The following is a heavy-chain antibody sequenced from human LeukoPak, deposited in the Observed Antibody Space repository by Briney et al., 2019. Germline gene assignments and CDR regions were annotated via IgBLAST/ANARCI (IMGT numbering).Heavy chain of an antibody. V-gene: IGHV4-30-4*01. CDR3: ARVTRWAGLDF. CDR1: GGSISSGDKY. J-gene: IGHJ4*02. Sequence: KSSETLSPTCNVSGGSISSGDKYWSWIRQPPGKGLEWIGYIYYSGSTYYNPSLKSRLTISVDTSENQFSLHLTSVTAADTAVYFCARVTRWAGLDFWGQGTLVTVSS. CDR2: IYYSGST. D-gene: IGHD2-21*02.